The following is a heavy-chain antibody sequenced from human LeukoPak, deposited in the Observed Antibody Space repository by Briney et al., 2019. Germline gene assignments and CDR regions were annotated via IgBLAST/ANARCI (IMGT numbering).Heavy chain of an antibody. J-gene: IGHJ4*02. CDR3: ARDTTVWGSYRYTGYFDY. V-gene: IGHV1-18*01. Sequence: ASVKVSCKASGYTFTSYGISWVPQAPGQGLEWMGWISAYNGNTNYAQKLQGRVTMTTDTSTSTAYMELRSLRSDDTAVYYCARDTTVWGSYRYTGYFDYWGQGTLVTVSS. D-gene: IGHD3-16*02. CDR2: ISAYNGNT. CDR1: GYTFTSYG.